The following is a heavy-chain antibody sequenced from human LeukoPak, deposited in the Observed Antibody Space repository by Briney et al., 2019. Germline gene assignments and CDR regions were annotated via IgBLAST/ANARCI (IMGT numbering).Heavy chain of an antibody. Sequence: PSETLSLTCTVSGGSISSYYWSWIRQPAGKGLEWIGRIYTSGSTNYNPSLKSRVTMSVDTSKNQFSLKLSSVTAADTAVYYCAKKGADDFWSGYYTGAFDYWGQGTLVTVSS. CDR3: AKKGADDFWSGYYTGAFDY. CDR1: GGSISSYY. J-gene: IGHJ4*02. D-gene: IGHD3-3*01. V-gene: IGHV4-4*07. CDR2: IYTSGST.